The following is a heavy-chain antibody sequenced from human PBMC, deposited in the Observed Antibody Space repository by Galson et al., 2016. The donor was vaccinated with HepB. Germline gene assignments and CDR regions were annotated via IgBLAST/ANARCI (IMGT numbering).Heavy chain of an antibody. Sequence: SVKVSCKASGYTFTSHGINWVRQAPGQGLEWMGWISAYNGNTNYEQKLHDRVTMTTDTSTTTAYMELRSLRSDDTAVYYCARGGEALVTGGGYYYQHYGLDVWGQGTTVIVSS. CDR1: GYTFTSHG. V-gene: IGHV1-18*01. CDR2: ISAYNGNT. CDR3: ARGGEALVTGGGYYYQHYGLDV. D-gene: IGHD2-15*01. J-gene: IGHJ6*02.